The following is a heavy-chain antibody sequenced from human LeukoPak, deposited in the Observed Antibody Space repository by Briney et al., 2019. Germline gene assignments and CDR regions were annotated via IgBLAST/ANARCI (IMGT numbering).Heavy chain of an antibody. Sequence: LSETLSLTCTVSGGSISSYYWSWIRQPPGKGLEWIGYIYYSGSTNYNPSLKSRVTISVDTSKNQFSLKLSSVTAADTAVYYCARVDSSWYEDYWGQGTLVTVSS. CDR3: ARVDSSWYEDY. V-gene: IGHV4-59*01. CDR2: IYYSGST. D-gene: IGHD6-13*01. CDR1: GGSISSYY. J-gene: IGHJ4*02.